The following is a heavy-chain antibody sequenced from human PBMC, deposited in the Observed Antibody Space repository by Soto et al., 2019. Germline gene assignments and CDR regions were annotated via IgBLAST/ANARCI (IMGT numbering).Heavy chain of an antibody. CDR1: GFTFSNYG. J-gene: IGHJ6*02. CDR3: AKDEMSSNYSGHSLDV. V-gene: IGHV3-33*03. D-gene: IGHD2-15*01. Sequence: QVQLVESEGGLVQPGRSLRLSCVVSGFTFSNYGMHWVRQAPGKGLEWVADIWYDGSGKRYAGSVQGRFTISRDNGKNTLYLPTTGLRVQETAVFYCAKDEMSSNYSGHSLDVWGQGTKVTVSS. CDR2: IWYDGSGK.